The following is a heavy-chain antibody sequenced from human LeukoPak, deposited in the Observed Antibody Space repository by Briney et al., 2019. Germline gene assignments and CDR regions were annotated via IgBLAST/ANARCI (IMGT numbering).Heavy chain of an antibody. CDR1: GFSSNVYA. CDR2: ISGSGNSI. J-gene: IGHJ4*02. CDR3: AKNPDIVATYNYFDY. D-gene: IGHD5-12*01. Sequence: GGSLRLSCAASGFSSNVYAMSWVRQAPGRRLEWISIISGSGNSIYYANSVKGRFTISRDNSKNTVYLQMNSLRAEDTAMYYCAKNPDIVATYNYFDYWGQGTLVTVSS. V-gene: IGHV3-23*01.